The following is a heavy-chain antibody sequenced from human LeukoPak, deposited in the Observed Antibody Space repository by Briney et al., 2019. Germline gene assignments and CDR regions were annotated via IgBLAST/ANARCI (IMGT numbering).Heavy chain of an antibody. CDR2: ISGSGGST. Sequence: PGGSLRLSCAASGFAFSSYGMHWVRQAPGKGLEWVSAISGSGGSTYYADSVKGRFTISRDNSKNTLYLQMNSLRAEDTAVYYCAEGYCSGGSCYTYFDYWGQGTLVTVSS. CDR3: AEGYCSGGSCYTYFDY. D-gene: IGHD2-15*01. CDR1: GFAFSSYG. V-gene: IGHV3-23*01. J-gene: IGHJ4*02.